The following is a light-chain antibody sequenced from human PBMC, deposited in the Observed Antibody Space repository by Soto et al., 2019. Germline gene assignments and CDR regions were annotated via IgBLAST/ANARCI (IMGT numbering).Light chain of an antibody. CDR2: DDS. J-gene: IGLJ1*01. CDR1: NIGSKS. V-gene: IGLV3-21*02. CDR3: QVWDSSSDHPGV. Sequence: SYELTQPPSVSVAPGQTARITCGGNNIGSKSGNWYQQKPGQAPVLVVHDDSDRPSGIPERFSGSNSGNTATLTISRVEAGDEADYYCQVWDSSSDHPGVFGTGTKLTVL.